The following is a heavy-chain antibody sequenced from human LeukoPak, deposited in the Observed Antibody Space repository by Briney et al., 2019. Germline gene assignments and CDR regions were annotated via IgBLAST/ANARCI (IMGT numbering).Heavy chain of an antibody. Sequence: PSETLSLTCTVSGGSISSYYWSWIRQPPGKGLEWIGYIYYSGSTNYNPSLKSRVTISVDTSKNQFSLKLSSVTAADTAVYYCASAGGDSHGPFRYWGQGVLVTVSS. CDR1: GGSISSYY. CDR2: IYYSGST. D-gene: IGHD5-18*01. J-gene: IGHJ4*02. V-gene: IGHV4-59*01. CDR3: ASAGGDSHGPFRY.